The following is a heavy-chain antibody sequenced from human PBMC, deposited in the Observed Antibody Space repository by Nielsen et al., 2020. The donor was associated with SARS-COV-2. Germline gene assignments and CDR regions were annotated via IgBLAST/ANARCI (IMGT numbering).Heavy chain of an antibody. CDR3: ARVSLNADYYYGMDV. CDR1: GLTLSTFW. CDR2: INPDGTSI. D-gene: IGHD2-15*01. J-gene: IGHJ6*02. V-gene: IGHV3-74*01. Sequence: GGSLRLSCTASGLTLSTFWMHWVRQVPGKGLVWVARINPDGTSISYGDSVKGRFTISRDHAKNSVYLQMNSLRAEDTAVYYCARVSLNADYYYGMDVWGQGTTVTVSS.